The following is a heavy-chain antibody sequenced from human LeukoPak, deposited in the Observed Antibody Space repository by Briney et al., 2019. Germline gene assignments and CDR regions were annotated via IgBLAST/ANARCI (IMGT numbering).Heavy chain of an antibody. CDR1: GGSISSGSYY. CDR2: IYTSGST. CDR3: ARGRGDGHNYWYFDY. V-gene: IGHV4-61*02. J-gene: IGHJ4*02. Sequence: SETLSLTCTVSGGSISSGSYYWSWIRQPAGKGLEWIGRIYTSGSTNYNPSLKSRVTISVDTSKNQFSLKLSSVTAADTAVYYCARGRGDGHNYWYFDYWGQGTLVTVSS. D-gene: IGHD5-24*01.